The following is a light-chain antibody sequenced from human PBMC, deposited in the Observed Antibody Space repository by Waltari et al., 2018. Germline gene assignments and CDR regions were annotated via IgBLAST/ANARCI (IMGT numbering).Light chain of an antibody. CDR2: DVS. CDR1: SSDIGRYDI. J-gene: IGLJ3*02. CDR3: CSYAGNYIWV. Sequence: QSALTQPASVSGSPGQSVTISCTGASSDIGRYDIVSWYQQHPGNAPKVIICDVSKRPSGVADRFSGSESGDTGSLTISGLQFEDEADYYCCSYAGNYIWVFGGGTRLTVL. V-gene: IGLV2-23*02.